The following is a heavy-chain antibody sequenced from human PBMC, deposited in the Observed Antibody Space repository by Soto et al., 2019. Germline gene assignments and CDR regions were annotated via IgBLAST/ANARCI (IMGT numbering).Heavy chain of an antibody. CDR3: ATGPLGYNWFDP. Sequence: ASVKVSCKVSGYTLTELSMHWVRQAPGKGLEWMGGFDPEDGETIYAQKFQGRVTMTEDTSTDTAYMELSSLRSEDTAVYYCATGPLGYNWFDPWGHGTLVTVSS. CDR2: FDPEDGET. V-gene: IGHV1-24*01. CDR1: GYTLTELS. J-gene: IGHJ5*02. D-gene: IGHD3-16*01.